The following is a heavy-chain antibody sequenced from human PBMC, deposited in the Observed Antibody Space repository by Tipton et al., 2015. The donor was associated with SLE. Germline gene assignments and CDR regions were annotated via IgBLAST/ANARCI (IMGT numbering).Heavy chain of an antibody. CDR2: ITHSGGT. D-gene: IGHD3-16*02. CDR1: GETFSGYY. V-gene: IGHV4-34*01. Sequence: TLSLTCAVYGETFSGYYWSWIRQPPGKGLDWIGEITHSGGTNYNPSLKSRVTISVDTSKKQFSLRLSSVTAADTAFYFCASPGGIVGFDSWGPGRLVTVSS. J-gene: IGHJ4*02. CDR3: ASPGGIVGFDS.